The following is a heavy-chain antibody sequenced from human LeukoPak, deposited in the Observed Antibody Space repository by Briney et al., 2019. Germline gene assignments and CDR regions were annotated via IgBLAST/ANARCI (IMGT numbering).Heavy chain of an antibody. Sequence: GGSLRLSCAASGFTLSSYWMHWVRQAPGKGLVWVSRINSDRSSTTYADSVKGRFTISRDNAKNTLYLQMNSLRAEDTGVYYCARIASHSSSWYDGGYWGQGTLVTVSS. D-gene: IGHD6-13*01. J-gene: IGHJ4*02. V-gene: IGHV3-74*01. CDR2: INSDRSST. CDR1: GFTLSSYW. CDR3: ARIASHSSSWYDGGY.